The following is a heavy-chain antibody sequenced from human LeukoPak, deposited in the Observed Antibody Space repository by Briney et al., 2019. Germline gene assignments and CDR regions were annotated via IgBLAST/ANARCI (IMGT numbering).Heavy chain of an antibody. Sequence: GGSLRLSCAASGFAFRIHAMSWVRQAPGKGLEWVSSIGSGDAQHYADSVKGRFTVSRGDPQNTLYLQMNSLRAEDAAIYYCAKDATPGNSVYDHFDYWGQGTLVTVSS. D-gene: IGHD5/OR15-5a*01. CDR2: IGSGDAQ. V-gene: IGHV3-23*01. CDR3: AKDATPGNSVYDHFDY. J-gene: IGHJ4*02. CDR1: GFAFRIHA.